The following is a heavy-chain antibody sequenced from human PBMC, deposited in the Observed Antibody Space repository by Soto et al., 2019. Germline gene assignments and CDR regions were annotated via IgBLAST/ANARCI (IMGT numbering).Heavy chain of an antibody. CDR1: GGSISSGGYY. CDR3: ARVDEGYCSGGRCYPYRYYYGMDV. Sequence: PSETLSLTCTVSGGSISSGGYYWSWIRQLPGKGLEWIGYISYSGSTYYTPSLKSRLTISADTSKNQFSLKLSSVSAADTAVYYCARVDEGYCSGGRCYPYRYYYGMDVWDQGTTVTVSS. CDR2: ISYSGST. V-gene: IGHV4-31*03. J-gene: IGHJ6*02. D-gene: IGHD2-15*01.